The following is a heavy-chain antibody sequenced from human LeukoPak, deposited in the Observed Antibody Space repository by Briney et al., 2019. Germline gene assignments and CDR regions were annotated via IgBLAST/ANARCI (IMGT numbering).Heavy chain of an antibody. CDR3: ASLGYFGYYYGMDV. J-gene: IGHJ6*02. Sequence: GGSLRLSCAASGFTFSSYSMNWVRQAPGKGLEWVSSISSSSSYIYYADSVKGRFTISRDNAKNSLYLQMNSLRAEDTAVYYCASLGYFGYYYGMDVWGQGTTVTVSS. CDR2: ISSSSSYI. V-gene: IGHV3-21*01. D-gene: IGHD3-9*01. CDR1: GFTFSSYS.